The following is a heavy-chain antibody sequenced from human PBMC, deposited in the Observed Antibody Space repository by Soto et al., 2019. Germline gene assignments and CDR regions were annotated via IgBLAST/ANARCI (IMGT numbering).Heavy chain of an antibody. CDR1: GYTFTSYY. CDR2: INPSGGST. CDR3: AREAAYCGGDCYPFDY. J-gene: IGHJ4*02. D-gene: IGHD2-21*02. Sequence: AXVKVSCKASGYTFTSYYMHWVRQAPGQGLEWMGIINPSGGSTSYAQKFQGRVTMTRDTSTSTVYMELSSLRSEDTAVYYCAREAAYCGGDCYPFDYWGQGTLVTVSS. V-gene: IGHV1-46*01.